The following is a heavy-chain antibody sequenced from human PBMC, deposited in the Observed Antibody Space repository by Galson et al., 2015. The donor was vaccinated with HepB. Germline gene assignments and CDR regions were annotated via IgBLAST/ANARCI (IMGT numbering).Heavy chain of an antibody. V-gene: IGHV4-59*01. CDR3: AREGYCSGPRCFANTLFDN. D-gene: IGHD2-8*02. Sequence: SETLSLTCTVSGGSLSNYYWSWIRQPPGKGLEWIGYFHYTGTTDYNPSLKSRVTISVDTSKNQFSLKLSSVTAADTAVYYCAREGYCSGPRCFANTLFDNWGQGTLVTVSS. CDR2: FHYTGTT. CDR1: GGSLSNYY. J-gene: IGHJ4*02.